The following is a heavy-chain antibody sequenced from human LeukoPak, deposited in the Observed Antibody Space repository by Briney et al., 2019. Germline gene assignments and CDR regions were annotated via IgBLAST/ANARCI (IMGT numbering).Heavy chain of an antibody. CDR2: ISESGGST. J-gene: IGHJ4*02. Sequence: PGGSLRLSCAASGFTFSSYAMNWVRQAPGKGLEWVSGISESGGSTYYADSVKGRFTISRDNSKNTLYLQMNTLRAEDTALYYCAKDASAYSGLYYFNYWGQETLVTVSS. CDR1: GFTFSSYA. V-gene: IGHV3-23*01. D-gene: IGHD3-10*01. CDR3: AKDASAYSGLYYFNY.